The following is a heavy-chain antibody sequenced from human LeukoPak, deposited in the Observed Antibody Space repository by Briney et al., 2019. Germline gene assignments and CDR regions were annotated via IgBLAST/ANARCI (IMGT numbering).Heavy chain of an antibody. Sequence: PGGSLRLSCAASGFTFSNYAMSWVRQAPGKGLEWVSSMSATSGSTFYADSVRGRFTISRDNSKNTLYLQMHSLRAEDTALYYCAKARTYSYGSSWSDDYWGQGTLVTVSS. D-gene: IGHD6-13*01. CDR3: AKARTYSYGSSWSDDY. J-gene: IGHJ4*02. CDR1: GFTFSNYA. V-gene: IGHV3-23*01. CDR2: MSATSGST.